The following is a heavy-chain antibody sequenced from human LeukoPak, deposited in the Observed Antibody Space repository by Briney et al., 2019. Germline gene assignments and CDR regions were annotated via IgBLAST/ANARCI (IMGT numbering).Heavy chain of an antibody. CDR2: IYHSGST. CDR3: GRRGQAFDI. D-gene: IGHD3-16*01. Sequence: SETLSLTCAVSGYSISSGYYWGWIRQPPGKGLEWIGSIYHSGSTYYNPSLKSRVTISVDTSKNQFSLKLSSVTAADTAVYYCGRRGQAFDIWGQGTMVTVSS. J-gene: IGHJ3*02. CDR1: GYSISSGYY. V-gene: IGHV4-38-2*01.